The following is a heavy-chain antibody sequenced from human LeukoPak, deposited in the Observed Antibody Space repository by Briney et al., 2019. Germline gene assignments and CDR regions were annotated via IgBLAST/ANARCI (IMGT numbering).Heavy chain of an antibody. CDR1: GGSISSYY. V-gene: IGHV4-59*01. Sequence: SETLSLTCTVSGGSISSYYWSWIRQPPGKGLGWIGYIYYSGSTNYNPSLKSRVTISVDTSKNQFSLKLSSVTAADTAVYYCARAGRYYYYGMDVWGQGTTVTVSS. CDR2: IYYSGST. J-gene: IGHJ6*02. CDR3: ARAGRYYYYGMDV.